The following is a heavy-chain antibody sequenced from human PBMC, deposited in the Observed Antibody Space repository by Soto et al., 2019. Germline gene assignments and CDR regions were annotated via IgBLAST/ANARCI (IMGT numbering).Heavy chain of an antibody. V-gene: IGHV4-39*01. CDR1: GGSIYSSPYY. CDR2: ISYSGST. CDR3: SRRAPEGFDP. Sequence: PSETLSLTCTVSGGSIYSSPYYCGWIRQSPGRGLEWIASISYSGSTFYNPSLKSRVTIFVHTSKNEFSLKLSSVTAADTALYYCSRRAPEGFDPWGQGTLVTVSS. J-gene: IGHJ5*02.